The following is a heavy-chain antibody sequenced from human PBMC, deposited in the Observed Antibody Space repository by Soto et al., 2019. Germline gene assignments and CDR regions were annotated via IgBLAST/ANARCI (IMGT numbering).Heavy chain of an antibody. J-gene: IGHJ6*02. CDR3: ARVSAAAGSSGYYYYGMDV. Sequence: SETLSLTCTVSGGSISSGGYYWSWIRQHPGKGLEWIGYIYYSGSTYYSPSLKSRVTISVDTSKNQFSLKLSSVTAADTAVYYCARVSAAAGSSGYYYYGMDVWGQGTTVTVSS. D-gene: IGHD6-13*01. CDR1: GGSISSGGYY. V-gene: IGHV4-31*03. CDR2: IYYSGST.